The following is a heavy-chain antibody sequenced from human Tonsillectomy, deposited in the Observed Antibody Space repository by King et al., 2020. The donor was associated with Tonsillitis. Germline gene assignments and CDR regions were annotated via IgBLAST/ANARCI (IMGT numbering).Heavy chain of an antibody. V-gene: IGHV1-2*02. J-gene: IGHJ1*01. Sequence: VQLVESGAEMKKPGASVKVSCTASGYTFSGYYIHWVRQAPGQGLEWVGWINPNSGSTNYAQKFEGRVTMTRDTSISTAYMELHSLRSDDTAVFYCARGLDYYGPGTWGYWGQGTQVTVSS. CDR2: INPNSGST. D-gene: IGHD3-10*01. CDR1: GYTFSGYY. CDR3: ARGLDYYGPGTWGY.